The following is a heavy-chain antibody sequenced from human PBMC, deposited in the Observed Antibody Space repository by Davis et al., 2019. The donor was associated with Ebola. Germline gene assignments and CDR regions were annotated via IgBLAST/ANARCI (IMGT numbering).Heavy chain of an antibody. CDR2: FGTNGDT. CDR1: GFIFSSYV. CDR3: AKDTSNVWFDV. Sequence: GESLKISCSASGFIFSSYVMSWVRQAPGKGLEWVSTFGTNGDTYYADSVKGRFTISRDNSKNTLYLQMNSLRVEDTAIYYCAKDTSNVWFDVWGQGTMVTVSS. D-gene: IGHD6-19*01. V-gene: IGHV3-23*01. J-gene: IGHJ3*01.